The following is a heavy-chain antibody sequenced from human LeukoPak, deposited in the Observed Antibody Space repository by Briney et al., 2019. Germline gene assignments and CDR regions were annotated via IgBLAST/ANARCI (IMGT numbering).Heavy chain of an antibody. V-gene: IGHV4-30-2*01. D-gene: IGHD5/OR15-5a*01. J-gene: IGHJ5*02. CDR3: ARAVSWFDP. CDR1: GGSISSGGYY. CDR2: IYHSGST. Sequence: SETLSLTCTVSGGSISSGGYYWSWIRQHPGKGLEWIGYIYHSGSTYYNPSLKSRATISVDRSKNQFSLKLSSVTAADTAVYYCARAVSWFDPWGQGTLVTVSS.